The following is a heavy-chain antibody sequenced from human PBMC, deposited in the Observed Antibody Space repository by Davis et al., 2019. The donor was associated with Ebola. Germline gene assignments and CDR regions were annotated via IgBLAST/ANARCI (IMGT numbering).Heavy chain of an antibody. V-gene: IGHV3-7*01. D-gene: IGHD6-25*01. Sequence: GESLKISCAASGFIFSDYWMSWVRQAPGRGLEWVAKIKQDGSDTYYLASVKGRFTISRDNAKNSLYLHINSLRAEETAVYYCAKDSGWQMSPWGQGTLVTVSS. CDR2: IKQDGSDT. CDR3: AKDSGWQMSP. J-gene: IGHJ5*02. CDR1: GFIFSDYW.